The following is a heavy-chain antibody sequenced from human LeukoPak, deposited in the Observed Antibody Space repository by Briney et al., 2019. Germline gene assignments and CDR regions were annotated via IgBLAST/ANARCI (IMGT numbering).Heavy chain of an antibody. CDR1: GYTFTSYG. J-gene: IGHJ3*02. V-gene: IGHV1-18*01. CDR2: IGAYNGNT. D-gene: IGHD3-22*01. CDR3: ARWYYYDSSGFDAFDI. Sequence: ASVKVSCKASGYTFTSYGISWVRQAPGQGLEWMGWIGAYNGNTNYAQKLQGRVTMTTDTSTSTAYMELRSLRSDDTAVYYCARWYYYDSSGFDAFDIWGQGTMVTVSS.